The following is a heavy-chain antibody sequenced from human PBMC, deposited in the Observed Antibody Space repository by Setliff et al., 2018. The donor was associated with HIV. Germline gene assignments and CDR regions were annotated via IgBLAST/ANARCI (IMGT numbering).Heavy chain of an antibody. CDR1: GGSFSGYY. CDR2: INHSGST. D-gene: IGHD1-26*01. J-gene: IGHJ3*02. CDR3: ARDSGQSFPTAFDI. V-gene: IGHV4-34*01. Sequence: PSETLSLTCAVYGGSFSGYYRSWIRQPPGKGLEWIGEINHSGSTNYNPSLKSRVTISVDTSKNQFSLKLSSVTAADTAVYYCARDSGQSFPTAFDIWGQGTMVTVSS.